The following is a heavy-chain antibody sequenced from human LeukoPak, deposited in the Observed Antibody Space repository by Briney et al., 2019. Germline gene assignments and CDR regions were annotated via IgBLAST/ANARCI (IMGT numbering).Heavy chain of an antibody. J-gene: IGHJ4*02. CDR1: GFTFSSNG. D-gene: IGHD3-16*01. CDR3: AREGGAWGRTPYFDY. Sequence: PGGSLRLSCAASGFTFSSNGMNWVRQAPGKGLEWVSFISSSSSYIYYADSVKGRFTISRDNAKNSLYLQMNSLRAEDTAVYYCAREGGAWGRTPYFDYWGQGTLVTVSS. V-gene: IGHV3-21*01. CDR2: ISSSSSYI.